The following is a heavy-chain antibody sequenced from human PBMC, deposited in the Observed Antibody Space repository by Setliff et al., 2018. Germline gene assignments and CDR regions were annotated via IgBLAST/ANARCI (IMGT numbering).Heavy chain of an antibody. D-gene: IGHD4-17*01. CDR1: GYSISSGHY. CDR2: ISHSGST. V-gene: IGHV4-38-2*02. CDR3: AGGRRYDYGWDFDY. Sequence: PSETLSLTCTVSGYSISSGHYWGWIRQPPGKGLEWIGSISHSGSTYYDPSLRSRVTTSLDTSKNQFSPKLTSVTAADTAVYYCAGGRRYDYGWDFDYWGQGTLVTVSS. J-gene: IGHJ4*02.